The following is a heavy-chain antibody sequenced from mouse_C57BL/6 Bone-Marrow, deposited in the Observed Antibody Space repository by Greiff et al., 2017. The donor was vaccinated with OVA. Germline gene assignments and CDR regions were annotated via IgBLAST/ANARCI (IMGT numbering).Heavy chain of an antibody. Sequence: DVKLVESGGGLVKPGGSLKLSCAASGFTFSSYAMSWVRQTPEKRLEWVATISDGGSYTYYPDNVKGRFTISRDNAKNNLYLQMSHLKSEDTAMYYCAWGIRRYFDYWGQGTTLTVSS. J-gene: IGHJ2*01. CDR2: ISDGGSYT. CDR1: GFTFSSYA. V-gene: IGHV5-4*03. D-gene: IGHD2-12*01. CDR3: AWGIRRYFDY.